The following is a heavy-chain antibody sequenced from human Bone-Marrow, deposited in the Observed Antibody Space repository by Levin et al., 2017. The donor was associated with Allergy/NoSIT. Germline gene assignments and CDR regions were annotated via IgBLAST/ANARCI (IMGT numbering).Heavy chain of an antibody. V-gene: IGHV4-59*01. CDR1: GGSISNYY. CDR2: IYYSGDT. CDR3: ARGGGGSSWLFDY. Sequence: SETLSLTCTVSGGSISNYYWTWIRQPPGKGLEWVGYIYYSGDTDYNPSLKSRVTMSVDTSKNQLSLKLSSVTAADAAVYYCARGGGGSSWLFDYGAQVTLVTVSS. D-gene: IGHD6-13*01. J-gene: IGHJ4*02.